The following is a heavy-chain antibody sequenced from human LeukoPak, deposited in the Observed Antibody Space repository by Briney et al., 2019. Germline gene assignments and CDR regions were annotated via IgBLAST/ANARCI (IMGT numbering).Heavy chain of an antibody. CDR1: GRSISSGDYY. V-gene: IGHV4-30-4*01. CDR3: ARGPYGDYVRHYYYGMDV. D-gene: IGHD4-17*01. J-gene: IGHJ6*02. CDR2: IYYRESI. Sequence: SQTLSLTCTLSGRSISSGDYYWSWIRQPPGKGLEWFGYIYYRESIYYNPSLKSRVTISVDTSKNQFSLKLSSVTAADTAVYYCARGPYGDYVRHYYYGMDVWGQGTTVTVSS.